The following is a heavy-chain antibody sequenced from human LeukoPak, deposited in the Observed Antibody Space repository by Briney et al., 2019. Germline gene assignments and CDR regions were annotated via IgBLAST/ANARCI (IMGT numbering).Heavy chain of an antibody. V-gene: IGHV3-7*01. D-gene: IGHD2-2*01. CDR1: GFTFSSYW. Sequence: GGSLRLSCAASGFTFSSYWMSWVRQAPGKGLELVANIKQDGSEKYYVDSVKGRFSISRDNAKNSLHLQMNSLRAEDTAVYYCARGGKYAAVYWGQGTLVTVSS. J-gene: IGHJ4*02. CDR3: ARGGKYAAVY. CDR2: IKQDGSEK.